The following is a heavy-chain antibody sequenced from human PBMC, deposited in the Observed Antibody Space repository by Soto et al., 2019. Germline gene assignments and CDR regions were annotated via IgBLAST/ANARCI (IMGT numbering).Heavy chain of an antibody. J-gene: IGHJ5*02. Sequence: PGGSLRLSCAASGFTFSSYSMNWVRQAPGKGLEWVSSISSSSSYIYYADSVKGRFTISRDNAKNSLYLQVNSLRAEDTAVYYCARDHIAAASWFDPWGQGTLVTVSS. CDR1: GFTFSSYS. V-gene: IGHV3-21*01. D-gene: IGHD6-13*01. CDR2: ISSSSSYI. CDR3: ARDHIAAASWFDP.